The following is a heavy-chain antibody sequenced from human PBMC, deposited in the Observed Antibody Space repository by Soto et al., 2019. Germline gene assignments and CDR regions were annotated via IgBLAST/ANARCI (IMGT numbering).Heavy chain of an antibody. D-gene: IGHD3-16*01. V-gene: IGHV3-9*01. CDR3: AISQDRGGRTTFIY. J-gene: IGHJ4*02. Sequence: SLIRSCTVSGFTFDDNAMHWVRQAAEKGLEWVSGINWKSDIGYADSVKGRFTISRDNAKNSLYLQMNSLRAEDTALYYCAISQDRGGRTTFIYWGQGTKVTVPS. CDR2: INWKSDI. CDR1: GFTFDDNA.